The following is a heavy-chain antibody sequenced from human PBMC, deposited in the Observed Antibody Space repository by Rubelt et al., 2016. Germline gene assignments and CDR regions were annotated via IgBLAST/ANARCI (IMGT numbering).Heavy chain of an antibody. J-gene: IGHJ4*02. CDR2: IYYSGST. D-gene: IGHD6-19*01. CDR3: ARHTGIAVAGPIDY. V-gene: IGHV4-59*08. CDR1: GGSISSYY. Sequence: QVQLQESGPGLVKPSETLSLTRTVSGGSISSYYWSWIRQPPGKGLEWIGSIYYSGSTNYNPSLNGRVTRALDTSKHRFSLTLGSVTAADTAVYYCARHTGIAVAGPIDYWGQGTLVTVSS.